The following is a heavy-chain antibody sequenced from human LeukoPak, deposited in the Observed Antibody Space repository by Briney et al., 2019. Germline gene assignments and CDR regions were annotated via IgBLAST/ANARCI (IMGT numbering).Heavy chain of an antibody. D-gene: IGHD3-22*01. CDR3: ARDWDYYDSSGYYWGWFDP. J-gene: IGHJ5*02. V-gene: IGHV4-30-4*01. CDR2: IYYSGST. Sequence: SETLSLTCTVSGVSISSGDYYWSWIRQPPGKGLEWIGYIYYSGSTYYNPSLKSRVTISVDTSKNQFSLKLSSVTAADTAVYYCARDWDYYDSSGYYWGWFDPWGQGTLVTVSS. CDR1: GVSISSGDYY.